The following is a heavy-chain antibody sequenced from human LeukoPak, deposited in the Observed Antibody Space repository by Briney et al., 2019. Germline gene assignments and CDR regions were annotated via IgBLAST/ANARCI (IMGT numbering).Heavy chain of an antibody. CDR2: ISRNGGNT. V-gene: IGHV3-20*04. CDR3: ARASRSSSCYGGACYFYYVDV. J-gene: IGHJ6*03. D-gene: IGHD2-2*01. CDR1: GFSFDDYG. Sequence: GGSLRLSCAISGFSFDDYGMSWVRQAPGKGLEWVSGISRNGGNTGYADSVKGRFTISRDNAKNSLYLQMNSLRGDDTALYYCARASRSSSCYGGACYFYYVDVWGKGTTVTVSS.